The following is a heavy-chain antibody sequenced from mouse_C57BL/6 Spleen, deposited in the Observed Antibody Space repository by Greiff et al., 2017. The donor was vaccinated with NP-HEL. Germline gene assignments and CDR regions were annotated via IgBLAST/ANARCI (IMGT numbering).Heavy chain of an antibody. CDR2: IWRGGST. CDR3: ARKDNRGAVDD. V-gene: IGHV2-2*01. Sequence: QVQLQESGPGLVQPSQSLSITCTVSGFSLTSYGVHWVRQSPGKGLEWLGVIWRGGSTDYNAAFISRLSISKDNSKSQVFFKMNSLQADDTAIYYCARKDNRGAVDDWGQGTSVTVSS. CDR1: GFSLTSYG. D-gene: IGHD1-3*01. J-gene: IGHJ4*01.